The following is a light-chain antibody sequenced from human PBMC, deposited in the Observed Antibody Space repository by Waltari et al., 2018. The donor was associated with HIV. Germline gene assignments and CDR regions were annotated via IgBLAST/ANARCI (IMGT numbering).Light chain of an antibody. CDR3: SSYTSSSTYV. CDR1: SSDVGGYKY. J-gene: IGLJ1*01. V-gene: IGLV2-14*03. Sequence: QSALTQPASVSGSPGQSITISCTGTSSDVGGYKYVSWYQQHPGNAPKLMIYDVSNRPAGVSNRFSVSKSGDTASLTISGLQAEDEADYYCSSYTSSSTYVFGTGTKVTVL. CDR2: DVS.